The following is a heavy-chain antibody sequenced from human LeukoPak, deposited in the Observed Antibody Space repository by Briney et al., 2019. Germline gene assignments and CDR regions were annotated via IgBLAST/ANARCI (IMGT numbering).Heavy chain of an antibody. Sequence: GASVKVSCKASGYTFTSYYMHWVRQAPGQGLEWMGIINPSGGSTSYPQKFQGRVTMTRDMSTSTVYMELSSLRSEDTAVYYRARAGDTAMDRFDYWGQGTLVTVSS. CDR2: INPSGGST. J-gene: IGHJ4*02. CDR1: GYTFTSYY. CDR3: ARAGDTAMDRFDY. D-gene: IGHD5-18*01. V-gene: IGHV1-46*01.